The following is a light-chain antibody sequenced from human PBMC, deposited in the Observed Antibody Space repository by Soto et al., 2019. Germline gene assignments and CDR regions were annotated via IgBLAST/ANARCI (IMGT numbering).Light chain of an antibody. CDR1: QSVSSSY. V-gene: IGKV3-20*01. J-gene: IGKJ3*01. Sequence: EKVLTQSPGTLSLSPGERATLSCRASQSVSSSYLAWYQQKPGQAPRLIIYGAFSRATGIPDRFSGSGSGTGFTLTISILEPDDFAEYYCQEYGSSLLFTFGRGTKVD. CDR2: GAF. CDR3: QEYGSSLLFT.